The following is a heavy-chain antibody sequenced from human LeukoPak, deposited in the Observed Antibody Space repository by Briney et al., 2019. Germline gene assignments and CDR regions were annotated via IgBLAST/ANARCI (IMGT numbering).Heavy chain of an antibody. J-gene: IGHJ3*02. CDR1: GYTFTSYA. V-gene: IGHV1-3*01. D-gene: IGHD2-21*02. CDR2: INAGNGNT. Sequence: ASVKVSCKASGYTFTSYAMHCVRQAPGQRLEWMGWINAGNGNTKYSQKFQGRVTITRDTSASTAYMELSSLRSEDTAVYYCARRGGICGGDCSDAFDIWGQGTMVTVSS. CDR3: ARRGGICGGDCSDAFDI.